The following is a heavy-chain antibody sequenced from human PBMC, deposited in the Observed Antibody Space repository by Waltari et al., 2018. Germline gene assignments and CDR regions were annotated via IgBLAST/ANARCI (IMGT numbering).Heavy chain of an antibody. J-gene: IGHJ4*02. V-gene: IGHV3-23*01. D-gene: IGHD2-15*01. CDR1: GFNMDYYA. CDR3: AKRGEQWSYFDS. CDR2: SDNKDGIT. Sequence: EVLLLESGGGSVQPGGSLRLFCAAPGFNMDYYAMSWVRQVLGKGLGWVAHSDNKDGITYYADSVKGRFTISRDNSKNTLYLHLRSLGADDTALYYCAKRGEQWSYFDSWGQGTLVTVSS.